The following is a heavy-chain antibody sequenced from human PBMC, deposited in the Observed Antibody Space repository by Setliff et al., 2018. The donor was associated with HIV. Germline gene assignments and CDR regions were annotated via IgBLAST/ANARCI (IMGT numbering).Heavy chain of an antibody. D-gene: IGHD1-26*01. Sequence: SETLSLTCTVYGGSFSAYSWSWIRQPPGKGLEWIGEICHSGSANYNPSLRSRVNMSIDTSTRQFSLNLTSVAAADTAVYYCGRGPHIVGAXWAVIDYLGQGSQVTVPQ. CDR3: GRGPHIVGAXWAVIDY. CDR2: ICHSGSA. CDR1: GGSFSAYS. V-gene: IGHV4-34*01. J-gene: IGHJ4*02.